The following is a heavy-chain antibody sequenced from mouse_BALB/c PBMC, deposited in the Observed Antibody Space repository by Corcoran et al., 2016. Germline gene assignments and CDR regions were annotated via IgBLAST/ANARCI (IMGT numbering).Heavy chain of an antibody. CDR2: ISCYNGAT. J-gene: IGHJ4*01. CDR1: GYTFTSYV. V-gene: IGHV1S45*01. CDR3: ARSSLLRLQGYAMDY. Sequence: EVQLQQSGPELVKPGASVKMSCKASGYTFTSYVMHWVKQKPGQGLEWMGYISCYNGATSYNQKFKGKATFTVDTSSSTAYMQFNSLTSEDSAVYYCARSSLLRLQGYAMDYWGQGTSVTASS. D-gene: IGHD1-2*01.